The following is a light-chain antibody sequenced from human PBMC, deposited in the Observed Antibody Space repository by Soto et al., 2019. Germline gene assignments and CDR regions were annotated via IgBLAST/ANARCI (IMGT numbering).Light chain of an antibody. CDR1: SSDVGAYNY. J-gene: IGLJ2*01. CDR3: SSYAGSNNLV. V-gene: IGLV2-8*01. Sequence: QSALTQPPSTSGSPGQSVTISCSGTSSDVGAYNYVSWYQQHPHKAPKLMIYEVNKRPSGVPDRFSGSKSGNTASLTVSGLQADDEGDYYCSSYAGSNNLVFGGGTKVTVL. CDR2: EVN.